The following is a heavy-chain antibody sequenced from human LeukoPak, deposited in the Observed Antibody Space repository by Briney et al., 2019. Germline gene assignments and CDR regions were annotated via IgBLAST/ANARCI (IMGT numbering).Heavy chain of an antibody. CDR1: GGSFSGYY. CDR2: INHSGST. V-gene: IGHV4-34*01. D-gene: IGHD3-22*01. CDR3: SRELYSSGYHDAFDI. J-gene: IGHJ3*02. Sequence: PSETLSLTSAANGGSFSGYYWSWIGKPPGKGLKWIGEINHSGSTNYNPSLKSRVTISVDTSKSQFSLKLNSVTAADTAVYYCSRELYSSGYHDAFDIWGQGTMVTVSS.